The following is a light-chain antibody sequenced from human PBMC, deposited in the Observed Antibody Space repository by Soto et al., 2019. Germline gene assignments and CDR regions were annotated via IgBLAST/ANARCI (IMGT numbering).Light chain of an antibody. CDR3: QQYNIYPWT. Sequence: DIQMTQSPSTVSASVGDRVTITCRASQSISSSLAWYQQKPGKAPNLLIYKASSLESGVPSRFSGSGSGTEFTLTISSLQPDDFATYYCQQYNIYPWTFGQGTKVEIK. CDR2: KAS. J-gene: IGKJ1*01. CDR1: QSISSS. V-gene: IGKV1-5*03.